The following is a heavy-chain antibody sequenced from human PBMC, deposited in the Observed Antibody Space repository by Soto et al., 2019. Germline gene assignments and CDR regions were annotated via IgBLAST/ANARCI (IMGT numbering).Heavy chain of an antibody. D-gene: IGHD5-12*01. J-gene: IGHJ4*02. V-gene: IGHV4-4*07. CDR3: AREGSYSAYNFAHGIQLWSFDF. Sequence: EPLSLPCSVSGGSINTFYWSWVRQPAGKGLEWIGRIFSSVSTSFNPSLESRVAMSVATSKNHFSLNLSSVTAADMAVYYCAREGSYSAYNFAHGIQLWSFDFWGQGALVTVSS. CDR1: GGSINTFY. CDR2: IFSSVST.